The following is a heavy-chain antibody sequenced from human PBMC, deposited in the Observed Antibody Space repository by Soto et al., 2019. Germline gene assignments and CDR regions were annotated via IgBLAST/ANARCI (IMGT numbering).Heavy chain of an antibody. Sequence: QVQLVQSGAEVKKPGASVKVSCKASGYTFTSYGISWVRQAPGQGLEWMGWISAYNGNTNYAQKLQGRVTMTTDTSTSTAYMELRSLRSDDTAVYYCARLELRFFDWWGSVGSGFDSWGQGTLVTVSS. V-gene: IGHV1-18*01. D-gene: IGHD1-7*01. J-gene: IGHJ4*02. CDR3: ARLELRFFDWWGSVGSGFDS. CDR2: ISAYNGNT. CDR1: GYTFTSYG.